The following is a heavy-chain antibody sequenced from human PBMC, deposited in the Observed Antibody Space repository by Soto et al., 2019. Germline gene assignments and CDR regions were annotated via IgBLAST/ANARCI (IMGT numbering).Heavy chain of an antibody. CDR2: ITTSSAYI. CDR3: VRSGTARLLRHSWFDT. Sequence: EVQLVESGGGLVKPGGSLRLSCAASGFTFNTYDMNWVRQAPGKGLEWVSSITTSSAYIYYADSLKGRITISRDNAKNSLFLQMHSLRAEDTAVYYCVRSGTARLLRHSWFDTWGQGTLVTVSP. D-gene: IGHD2-21*01. J-gene: IGHJ5*02. CDR1: GFTFNTYD. V-gene: IGHV3-21*01.